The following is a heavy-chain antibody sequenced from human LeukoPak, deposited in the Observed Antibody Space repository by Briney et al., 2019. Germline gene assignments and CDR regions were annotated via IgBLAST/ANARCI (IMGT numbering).Heavy chain of an antibody. J-gene: IGHJ4*02. CDR3: ARGYYDSRGDY. V-gene: IGHV3-74*01. CDR2: INSDGSST. Sequence: GGSLRLSCAASGFTFSSYWMHWVRQAPGKGLVWVSRINSDGSSTNYADSVKGRFTISRDNAKNTLYLQMNSLRAEDTAVHYCARGYYDSRGDYWGQGTLVTVSS. CDR1: GFTFSSYW. D-gene: IGHD3-22*01.